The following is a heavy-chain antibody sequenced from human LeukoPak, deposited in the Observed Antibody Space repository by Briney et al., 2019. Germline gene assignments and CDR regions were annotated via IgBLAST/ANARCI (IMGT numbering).Heavy chain of an antibody. CDR2: MYYSGST. CDR1: GGSISSSGYY. D-gene: IGHD3-3*01. CDR3: ARDFRGGYDFWSGYYTPYYFDY. Sequence: PSETLSLTCTASGGSISSSGYYWGWIRQPPGKGLEWIGSMYYSGSTYYHPSLKSRVTISVDTPKNHFSLKLSSVTAADTAVYYCARDFRGGYDFWSGYYTPYYFDYWGQGTLVTVSP. J-gene: IGHJ4*02. V-gene: IGHV4-39*07.